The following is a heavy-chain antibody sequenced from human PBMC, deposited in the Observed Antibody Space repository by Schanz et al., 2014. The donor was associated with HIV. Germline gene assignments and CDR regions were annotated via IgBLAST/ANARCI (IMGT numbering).Heavy chain of an antibody. CDR3: ANTEYPYSSSSDYYYGMDV. V-gene: IGHV3-53*01. CDR2: IYSGGST. Sequence: EVQLVESGGGLFQPGGSLRLSCAAAGFTVSSNYMSWVRQAPGKGLEWVSVIYSGGSTNYADSVKGRFTISRDNSKNTVYLQMNSLRAQDTAVYYCANTEYPYSSSSDYYYGMDVWGQGTTVTVSS. CDR1: GFTVSSNY. D-gene: IGHD6-6*01. J-gene: IGHJ6*02.